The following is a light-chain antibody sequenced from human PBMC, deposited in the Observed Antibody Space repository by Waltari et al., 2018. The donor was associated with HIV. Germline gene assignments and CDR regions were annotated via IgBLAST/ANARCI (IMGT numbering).Light chain of an antibody. CDR2: AVS. Sequence: DIQMTQSPSSLSASVGERVTITCRAREGISNSLAWYQQQPGKAPKLLLYAVSTLESGGPSRFSGSGSGTDYTLTISSLHPEDFATYYCQQYYSDPMYTFGQGTKLEIK. CDR1: EGISNS. J-gene: IGKJ2*01. V-gene: IGKV1-NL1*01. CDR3: QQYYSDPMYT.